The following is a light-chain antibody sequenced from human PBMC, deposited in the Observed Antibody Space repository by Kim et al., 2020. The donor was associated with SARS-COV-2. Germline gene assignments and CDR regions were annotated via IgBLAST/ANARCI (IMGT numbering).Light chain of an antibody. CDR1: SSNIGTNH. Sequence: QSVLTQPPSASATAGQRVSISCSGSSSNIGTNHVYCYQQLPGKPPKLVIYRSNQRPSGVPGRLSASKSGTSAPLGISGLRSDDEADYYCAAWDDSLNAVLFGGGTKLTVL. CDR3: AAWDDSLNAVL. J-gene: IGLJ3*02. V-gene: IGLV1-47*01. CDR2: RSN.